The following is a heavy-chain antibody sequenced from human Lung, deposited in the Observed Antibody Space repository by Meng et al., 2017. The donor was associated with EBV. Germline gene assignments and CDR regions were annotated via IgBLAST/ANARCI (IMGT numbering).Heavy chain of an antibody. J-gene: IGHJ4*02. CDR2: IHSSGST. Sequence: QVQLQESGPGLVKPSQTLSLTCTVSGGSISSGGYYWSWIRQHPGKGLEWIGYIHSSGSTYYNPSLRSRLTISVDTSKNQFSLKLSSVTAADTAVYYCARLYRGGWYLWGRGTLVTASS. CDR3: ARLYRGGWYL. D-gene: IGHD6-19*01. V-gene: IGHV4-31*03. CDR1: GGSISSGGYY.